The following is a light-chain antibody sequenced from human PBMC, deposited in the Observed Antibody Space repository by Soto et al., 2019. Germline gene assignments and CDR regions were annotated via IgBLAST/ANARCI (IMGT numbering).Light chain of an antibody. CDR3: SSYTTSSNYV. Sequence: QSALTQPASVSGSPGQSITISCTGTSSDVGSYNFVSWYQQLPGKAPKLTIYEVSNRPSGVSNRFSGSKSGNTASLTISGLQAEDEADYYCSSYTTSSNYVFGSGTKATVL. CDR1: SSDVGSYNF. J-gene: IGLJ1*01. V-gene: IGLV2-14*01. CDR2: EVS.